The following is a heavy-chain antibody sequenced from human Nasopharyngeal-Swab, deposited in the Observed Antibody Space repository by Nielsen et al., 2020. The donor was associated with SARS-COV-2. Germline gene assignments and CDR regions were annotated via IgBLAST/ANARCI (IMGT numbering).Heavy chain of an antibody. CDR2: IYYSGST. Sequence: REAPGKGLEWIGSIYYSGSTYYNPSLKSRVTISVDTSKNQFSLKLSSVTAADTAVYYCARARRNFVVVSAFDYWGQGTLVTVSS. D-gene: IGHD2-21*02. CDR3: ARARRNFVVVSAFDY. J-gene: IGHJ4*02. V-gene: IGHV4-39*07.